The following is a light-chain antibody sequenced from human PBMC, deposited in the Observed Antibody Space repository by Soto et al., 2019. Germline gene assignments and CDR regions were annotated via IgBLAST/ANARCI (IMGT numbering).Light chain of an antibody. Sequence: EIVMTQSPATLSLSPGERATLSCRASQSVSSNLAWYQQKTAQAPRLLIYCASTRATGIPARFSGSGSGTEFTLTLSRLQSGDFAVYYCQQYAGLPDPFGQGTKLEIK. CDR3: QQYAGLPDP. CDR2: CAS. J-gene: IGKJ2*01. CDR1: QSVSSN. V-gene: IGKV3-15*01.